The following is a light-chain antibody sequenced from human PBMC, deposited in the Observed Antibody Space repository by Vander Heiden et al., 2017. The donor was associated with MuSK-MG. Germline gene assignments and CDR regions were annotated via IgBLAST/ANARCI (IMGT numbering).Light chain of an antibody. CDR1: QSVSSY. CDR3: HQRRKDPPLVT. Sequence: DIVLTQSPATLSLSPGDRATLSCRASQSVSSYLAWYQQKPGKAPRLLIYDASDGATGIPARLSGSRSGTDFTLTTSSLEPEDFAVYDRHQRRKDPPLVTFGEGTKVEIK. J-gene: IGKJ4*01. CDR2: DAS. V-gene: IGKV3-11*01.